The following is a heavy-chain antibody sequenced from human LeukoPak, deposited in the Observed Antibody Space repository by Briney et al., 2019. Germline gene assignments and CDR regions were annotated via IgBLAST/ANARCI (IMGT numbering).Heavy chain of an antibody. CDR3: VRGSYGAYDY. CDR2: IKQDGSEK. J-gene: IGHJ4*02. V-gene: IGHV3-7*01. CDR1: GFTFSNYW. D-gene: IGHD4-17*01. Sequence: GGSLRLSCAASGFTFSNYWMSWVRQAPGKGLEWVANIKQDGSEKNYVNSVKGRFTISRDNAKYSLYLQMNSLRAEDTAVYYCVRGSYGAYDYWGQGSLVTVSS.